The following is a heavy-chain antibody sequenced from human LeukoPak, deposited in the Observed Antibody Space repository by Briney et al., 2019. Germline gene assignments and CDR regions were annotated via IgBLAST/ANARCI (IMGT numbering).Heavy chain of an antibody. D-gene: IGHD3-22*01. CDR3: ARDLHYYDSSGYPMGY. CDR2: ISGSGGST. J-gene: IGHJ4*02. CDR1: GFTFSSYA. Sequence: GGSLRLSCAASGFTFSSYAMSWVRQAPGKGLEWVSAISGSGGSTYYADSVKGRFTISRDNSKNTLYLQMNSLRAEDTAVYYCARDLHYYDSSGYPMGYWGQGTLVTVSS. V-gene: IGHV3-23*01.